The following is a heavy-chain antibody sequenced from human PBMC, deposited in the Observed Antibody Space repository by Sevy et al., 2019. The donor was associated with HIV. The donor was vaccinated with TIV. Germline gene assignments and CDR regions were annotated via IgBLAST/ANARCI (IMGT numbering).Heavy chain of an antibody. CDR3: AKDRAGFSSGWAFDS. V-gene: IGHV3-23*01. CDR2: ISGRGDST. Sequence: GGSLRLSCAASGFTFSSYAPTWVRQAPGKGLEWVSTISGRGDSTYYADSVKGRFTISRDKSTNTLYLQINSRRAEDAAVYYCAKDRAGFSSGWAFDSWGQGTLVTVSS. CDR1: GFTFSSYA. D-gene: IGHD6-19*01. J-gene: IGHJ4*02.